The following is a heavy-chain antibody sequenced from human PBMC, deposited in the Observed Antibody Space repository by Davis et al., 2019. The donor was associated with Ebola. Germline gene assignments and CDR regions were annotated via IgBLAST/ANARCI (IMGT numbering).Heavy chain of an antibody. Sequence: PGGSLRLSCEASGFTFNNFALNWVRQAPGKGLEWVSAISGSGDGTYYVDPVKGRFTISRDNSKNTLYLQMNSLRDEDTAVYYCARGYCSCGNCYWGAHSWGQGTLVTVSS. D-gene: IGHD2-15*01. J-gene: IGHJ4*02. V-gene: IGHV3-23*01. CDR3: ARGYCSCGNCYWGAHS. CDR1: GFTFNNFA. CDR2: ISGSGDGT.